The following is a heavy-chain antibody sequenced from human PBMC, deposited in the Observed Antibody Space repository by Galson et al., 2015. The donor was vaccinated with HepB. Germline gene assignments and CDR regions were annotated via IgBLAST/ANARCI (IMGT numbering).Heavy chain of an antibody. CDR2: ISGSGGST. CDR1: GFTFSSYA. J-gene: IGHJ4*02. V-gene: IGHV3-23*01. D-gene: IGHD6-13*01. Sequence: SLRLSCAASGFTFSSYAMSWVRQAPGKGLEWVSAISGSGGSTYYADSVKGRFTISRDNSKNTLYLQMNSLRAEDTAVYYCAKGPYSSSWYEPPVTGAFDYWGQGTLVTVSS. CDR3: AKGPYSSSWYEPPVTGAFDY.